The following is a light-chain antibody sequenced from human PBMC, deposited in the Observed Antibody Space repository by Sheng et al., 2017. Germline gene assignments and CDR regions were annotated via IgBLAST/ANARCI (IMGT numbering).Light chain of an antibody. CDR1: SSDIGGYDY. CDR3: SSWTSSTSRHVI. J-gene: IGLJ2*01. CDR2: DVT. V-gene: IGLV2-14*03. Sequence: QSALTQPGSVSGSLGQSITISCTGTSSDIGGYDYVSWYQQHPGKAPKLLIYDVTERPSGVSVRFSGSKSGNTASLSISGLQTDDEGDYYCSSWTSSTSRHVIFGGGTKRDRP.